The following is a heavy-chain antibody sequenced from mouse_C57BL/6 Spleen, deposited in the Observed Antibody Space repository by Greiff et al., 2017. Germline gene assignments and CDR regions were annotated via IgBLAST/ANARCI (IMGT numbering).Heavy chain of an antibody. Sequence: EVQVVESGGGLVKPGGSLKLSCAASGFTFSSYTMSWVRQTPEKRLEWVATISGGGGNTYYPDSVKGRFTISRDNAKNTLYLQMSSLRSEDTALYYCAITTVVDWYFDVWGTGTTVTVSS. CDR3: AITTVVDWYFDV. J-gene: IGHJ1*03. CDR1: GFTFSSYT. V-gene: IGHV5-9*01. D-gene: IGHD1-1*01. CDR2: ISGGGGNT.